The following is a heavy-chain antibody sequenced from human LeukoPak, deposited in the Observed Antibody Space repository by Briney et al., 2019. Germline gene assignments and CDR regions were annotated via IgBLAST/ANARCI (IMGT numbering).Heavy chain of an antibody. V-gene: IGHV3-30*18. D-gene: IGHD2-15*01. Sequence: AGGSLRLSCAASGFTFKNAWMSWVRQAPGKGLEWVTLISYDGSNKYYADSVKGRFTISRDNSKNTVYLQMNSLRAEDTAVYYCAKPPNSYCSGGSCYSGFDCWGQGTLVTVSS. CDR2: ISYDGSNK. CDR1: GFTFKNAW. CDR3: AKPPNSYCSGGSCYSGFDC. J-gene: IGHJ4*02.